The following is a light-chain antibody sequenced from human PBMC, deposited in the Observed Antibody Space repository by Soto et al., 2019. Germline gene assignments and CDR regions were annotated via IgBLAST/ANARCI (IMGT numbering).Light chain of an antibody. Sequence: AIRMTQSPSSLSASTGDIVTITCRASQGISSYLAWYQQKPGKAPKLRIYAASTLQSGVPSRFSGSGSGTDFTLTISCLQSEDVAPYYCQQYYIYPRTFGQGTKVDIK. CDR2: AAS. J-gene: IGKJ1*01. CDR3: QQYYIYPRT. V-gene: IGKV1-8*01. CDR1: QGISSY.